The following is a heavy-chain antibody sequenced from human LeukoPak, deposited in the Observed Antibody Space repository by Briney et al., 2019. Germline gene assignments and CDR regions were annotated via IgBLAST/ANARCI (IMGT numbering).Heavy chain of an antibody. CDR2: INPYSGGT. J-gene: IGHJ3*02. D-gene: IGHD1-1*01. V-gene: IGHV1-2*02. CDR1: KDTFTDQY. Sequence: ASVKVSCKASKDTFTDQYMHWVRQSPGQGLEWMGWINPYSGGTAYAQEFQGRVTMTRDTSTNTFYMEVTRLTSDDTALYYCTRGPSNGALDIWGQGTSVSVSS. CDR3: TRGPSNGALDI.